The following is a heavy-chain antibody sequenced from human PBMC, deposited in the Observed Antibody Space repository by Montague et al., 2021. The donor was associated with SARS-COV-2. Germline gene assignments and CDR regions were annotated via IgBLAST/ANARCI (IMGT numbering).Heavy chain of an antibody. Sequence: CAISGDSVSSNGATWNWIRQSPSRGLEWLGRTYYRSMWKSDYARSVKSRIAINPDTSKNQFSLQLRSVTPEDTALYYCVRGMEAGGSYDYWGQGTLVTVSS. V-gene: IGHV6-1*01. CDR3: VRGMEAGGSYDY. CDR1: GDSVSSNGAT. CDR2: TYYRSMWKS. J-gene: IGHJ4*02. D-gene: IGHD6-13*01.